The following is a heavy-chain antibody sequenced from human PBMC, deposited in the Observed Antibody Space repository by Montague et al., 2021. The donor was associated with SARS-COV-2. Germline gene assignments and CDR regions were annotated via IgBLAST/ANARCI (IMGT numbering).Heavy chain of an antibody. CDR2: ISWNSGNM. V-gene: IGHV3-9*01. Sequence: SRSLSFSASGFPFDDYAMHWVRQAPGKGLEWVSGISWNSGNMGYADSVKGRFTISRDNAQNSLYLQMSSLRAEDTAFYYCVKDKASYYYDTSGYYYSALFDFWGQGTLVTVSS. CDR3: VKDKASYYYDTSGYYYSALFDF. J-gene: IGHJ5*01. CDR1: GFPFDDYA. D-gene: IGHD3-22*01.